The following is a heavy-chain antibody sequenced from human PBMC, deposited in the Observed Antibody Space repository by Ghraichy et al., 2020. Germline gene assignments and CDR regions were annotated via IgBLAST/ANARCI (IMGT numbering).Heavy chain of an antibody. CDR3: ARDQGYSSGYYLDS. D-gene: IGHD6-19*01. J-gene: IGHJ4*01. CDR2: IHYSGST. Sequence: SETLSLTCTVSGGSVRSAPYYWSWIRQSPGRGLEYIGYIHYSGSTNYNPSLKSRVTISVDTSKNQVSLKLTSVTAADTALYYCARDQGYSSGYYLDSWGHGTLVTVSS. CDR1: GGSVRSAPYY. V-gene: IGHV4-61*01.